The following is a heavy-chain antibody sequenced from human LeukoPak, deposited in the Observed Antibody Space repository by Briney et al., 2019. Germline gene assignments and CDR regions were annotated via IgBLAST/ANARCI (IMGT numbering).Heavy chain of an antibody. V-gene: IGHV3-7*01. Sequence: GRSLRLSSAASGFTFSSYGMHWVRQAPGKGLEWVANIKQVGSEKYYVDSVKGRFTIHRDNDKNSLYLQMNSLRAEDTAVYYCARDLSRIHLWSNPYFDYWGQGTLVTVSS. CDR1: GFTFSSYG. J-gene: IGHJ4*02. CDR3: ARDLSRIHLWSNPYFDY. D-gene: IGHD5-18*01. CDR2: IKQVGSEK.